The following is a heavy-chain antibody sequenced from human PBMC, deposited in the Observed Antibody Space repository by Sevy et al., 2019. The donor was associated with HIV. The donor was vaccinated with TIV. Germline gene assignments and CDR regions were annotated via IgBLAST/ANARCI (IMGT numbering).Heavy chain of an antibody. D-gene: IGHD3-22*01. CDR2: ISSSGNTT. CDR1: GFTFSSYE. CDR3: AKDLYYDNSLFDY. J-gene: IGHJ4*02. V-gene: IGHV3-48*03. Sequence: GGSLRLSCEVSGFTFSSYEMNWVRQAPGKGLEWVSYISSSGNTTYYADSVKGRFTISRDNAKNSLYLQMNSLRAEDTAMYYCAKDLYYDNSLFDYWGQGILVTVSS.